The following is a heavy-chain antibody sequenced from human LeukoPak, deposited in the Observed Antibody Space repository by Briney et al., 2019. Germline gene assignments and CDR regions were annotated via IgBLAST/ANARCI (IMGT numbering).Heavy chain of an antibody. CDR3: ARGRIAGLDY. CDR2: ISSSSSVI. J-gene: IGHJ4*02. D-gene: IGHD6-13*01. CDR1: GFTFSSYS. Sequence: PGGSLRLSCAASGFTFSSYSMNWVRQAPGKGLEWVSYISSSSSVIYYADSVKGRFTISRDNAKNSLYLQMSSLRAEDTAVYYCARGRIAGLDYWGQGTLVTVSS. V-gene: IGHV3-48*01.